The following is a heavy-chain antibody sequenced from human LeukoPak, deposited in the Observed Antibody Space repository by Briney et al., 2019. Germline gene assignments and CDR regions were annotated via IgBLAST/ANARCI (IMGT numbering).Heavy chain of an antibody. V-gene: IGHV3-7*01. Sequence: PGGSLRLSCAASGFTFSSSWMAWVRQAPGKGLEWVANIKHDVSTKHSVDSVTGRFTISRDNAKNSLYLQMNSLRAEDTAVYYCARDTDGNLDHWGQGTLVTVSS. CDR1: GFTFSSSW. D-gene: IGHD2-8*01. J-gene: IGHJ4*02. CDR2: IKHDVSTK. CDR3: ARDTDGNLDH.